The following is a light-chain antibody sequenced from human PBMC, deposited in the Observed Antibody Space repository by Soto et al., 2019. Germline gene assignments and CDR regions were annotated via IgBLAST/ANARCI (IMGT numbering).Light chain of an antibody. CDR1: RSNVGGYNF. J-gene: IGLJ2*01. Sequence: QPVLTQPASVSGSPGQSITISCTGTRSNVGGYNFVSWYKEHPGTAPKLVIYDVSHPPAGVSNRFFGSTSSYTASLTISGLPAEDEADYYCFSYSTSRARIFGGGTKVTVL. V-gene: IGLV2-14*01. CDR2: DVS. CDR3: FSYSTSRARI.